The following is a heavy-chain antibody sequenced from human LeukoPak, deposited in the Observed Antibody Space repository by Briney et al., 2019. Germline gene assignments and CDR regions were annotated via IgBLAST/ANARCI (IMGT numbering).Heavy chain of an antibody. CDR1: GYTFSNYG. CDR2: ISAYDGTT. V-gene: IGHV1-18*01. Sequence: ASVKVSCKASGYTFSNYGISWVRQAPGQGPEWMGWISAYDGTTKYAQSLQGRVTMTTDTSTSTAYMELRSLRSEDTAMYYCARDRTHYYESSGYYSRWEYWGQGTLVTVSS. D-gene: IGHD3-22*01. J-gene: IGHJ4*02. CDR3: ARDRTHYYESSGYYSRWEY.